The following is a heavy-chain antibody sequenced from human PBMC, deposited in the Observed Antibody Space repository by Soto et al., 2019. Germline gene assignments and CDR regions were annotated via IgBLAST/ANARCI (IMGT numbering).Heavy chain of an antibody. CDR1: GGSISSGSYY. CDR3: AKRTDYYYGSGSLGGMDV. V-gene: IGHV4-31*03. J-gene: IGHJ6*02. Sequence: QVQLQESGPGLVKPSQTLSLTCTVSGGSISSGSYYWSWIRQLPGKGLEWIGYIYYSGSTYYNPSLKSRVTISVDTSKNQFSLKLNSVTAADTAVYYCAKRTDYYYGSGSLGGMDVWGQGTTVTVSS. D-gene: IGHD3-10*01. CDR2: IYYSGST.